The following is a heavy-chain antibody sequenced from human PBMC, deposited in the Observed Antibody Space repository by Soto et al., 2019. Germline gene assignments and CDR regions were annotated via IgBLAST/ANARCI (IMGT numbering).Heavy chain of an antibody. J-gene: IGHJ4*02. CDR3: AKDRYGDYGGIDY. Sequence: EVQLLESGGGLVQPGGSLRLSCAASGFTFSTYAMIWVRQAPGKGLEWVSVITGSGGSTYYADSVKGRFTISRDTSKNTLFLQMNSLRXEDTAVYYCAKDRYGDYGGIDYWGQGTMVTVSS. CDR1: GFTFSTYA. CDR2: ITGSGGST. V-gene: IGHV3-23*01. D-gene: IGHD4-17*01.